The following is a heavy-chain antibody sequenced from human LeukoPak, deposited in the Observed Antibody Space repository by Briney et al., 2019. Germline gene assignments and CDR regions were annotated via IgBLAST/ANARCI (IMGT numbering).Heavy chain of an antibody. D-gene: IGHD2-8*02. CDR3: ATYRQVLLPFET. J-gene: IGHJ5*02. CDR1: GFTFSSYG. Sequence: GGTLRLSCAASGFTFSSYGMNWVRQAPGKGLEWVASIFPSGGEIYYADSVRGRFTISRDNSKNTLYLQMNSLRAEDTAIYYCATYRQVLLPFETWGQGTLVTVSS. V-gene: IGHV3-23*01. CDR2: IFPSGGEI.